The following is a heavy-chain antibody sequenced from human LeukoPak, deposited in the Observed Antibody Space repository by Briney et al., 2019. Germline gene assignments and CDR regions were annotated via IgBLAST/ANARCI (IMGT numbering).Heavy chain of an antibody. V-gene: IGHV3-53*01. D-gene: IGHD4-23*01. Sequence: TGGSLRLSCAASGFTVSSNYMSWVRQAPGKGLEWVSVIYSGGSTYYADSVKGRFTISRDNSKNTPYLQMNSLRAEDTAVYYCARVNSERRNYYGMDVWGKGTTVTVSS. J-gene: IGHJ6*04. CDR1: GFTVSSNY. CDR3: ARVNSERRNYYGMDV. CDR2: IYSGGST.